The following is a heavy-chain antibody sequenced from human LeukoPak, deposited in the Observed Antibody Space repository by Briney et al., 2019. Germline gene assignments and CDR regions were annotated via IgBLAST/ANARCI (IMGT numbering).Heavy chain of an antibody. CDR2: IYYSGST. CDR1: GGSISSSSYY. CDR3: GRSGYSGYDYYY. J-gene: IGHJ4*02. Sequence: SETLSLTCTVSGGSISSSSYYWRWIRQPPGKGLEGIGSIYYSGSTYYNPSLKSRVTISVGTSKNQFSLKLSSVTAADTAVYYCGRSGYSGYDYYYWGQGTLVTVSS. D-gene: IGHD5-12*01. V-gene: IGHV4-39*01.